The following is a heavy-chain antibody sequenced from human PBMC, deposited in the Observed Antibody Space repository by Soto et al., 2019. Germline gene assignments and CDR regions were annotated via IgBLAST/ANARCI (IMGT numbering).Heavy chain of an antibody. J-gene: IGHJ6*02. CDR3: ARGPYYYDSSGYYRRFSFYYYGIDV. Sequence: SETLSLTCTVSGGSISSYYWSWIRQPPGKGLEWIGYIYYSGSTNYNPSLKSRVTISVDTSKNQFSLKLSSVTAADTAVYYCARGPYYYDSSGYYRRFSFYYYGIDVWGQGTKVTVSS. CDR1: GGSISSYY. D-gene: IGHD3-22*01. V-gene: IGHV4-59*01. CDR2: IYYSGST.